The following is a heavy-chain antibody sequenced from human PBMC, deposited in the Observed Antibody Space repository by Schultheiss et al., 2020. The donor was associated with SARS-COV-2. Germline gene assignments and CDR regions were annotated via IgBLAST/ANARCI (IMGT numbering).Heavy chain of an antibody. Sequence: GGSLRLSCAASGFTFDDYAMHWVRQAPGKGLEWVSAISGSGGSTYYADSVKGRFTISRDNSKNTVYLEMNNLTAEDTAVYYCARARGSILWGQGTLVTVSS. V-gene: IGHV3-23*01. J-gene: IGHJ4*02. CDR2: ISGSGGST. CDR3: ARARGSIL. D-gene: IGHD2/OR15-2a*01. CDR1: GFTFDDYA.